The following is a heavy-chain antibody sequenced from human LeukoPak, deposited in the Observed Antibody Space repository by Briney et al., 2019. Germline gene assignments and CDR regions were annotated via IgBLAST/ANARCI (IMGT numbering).Heavy chain of an antibody. CDR3: ARATTVTTPADY. CDR2: IYYSGST. J-gene: IGHJ4*02. CDR1: GGSISSGGYY. V-gene: IGHV4-31*03. Sequence: SETLSLTCTVSGGSISSGGYYWSWIRQHPGKGLEWIGYIYYSGSTYYNPSLKSRVTISADTSKNQFSLKLSSVTDADTAVYYCARATTVTTPADYWGQGTLVTVSS. D-gene: IGHD4-17*01.